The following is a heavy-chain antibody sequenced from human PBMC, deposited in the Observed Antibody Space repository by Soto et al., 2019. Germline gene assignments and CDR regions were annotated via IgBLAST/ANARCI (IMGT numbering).Heavy chain of an antibody. CDR3: ARLFSSSSYAFDI. V-gene: IGHV5-51*01. CDR1: GYSFTSYW. Sequence: GESLKISCKGSGYSFTSYWIGWVRQMPGKGLEWMGIIDPGDSDTRYSPSLHGQVTNSADTSSSTAYLQWSIMKAADTAMYYCARLFSSSSYAFDIWGQGTMVTVSS. D-gene: IGHD6-13*01. J-gene: IGHJ3*02. CDR2: IDPGDSDT.